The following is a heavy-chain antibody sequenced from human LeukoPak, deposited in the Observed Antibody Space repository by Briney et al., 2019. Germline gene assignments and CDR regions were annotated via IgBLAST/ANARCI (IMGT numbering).Heavy chain of an antibody. D-gene: IGHD3-10*01. CDR2: IWADGSNK. CDR1: GFTFSYYA. V-gene: IGHV3-33*01. J-gene: IGHJ4*02. CDR3: ARELFGSGSCPDG. Sequence: GGSLRLSCAASGFTFSYYAIHWVRQAPGEGLEWVTLIWADGSNKYYADSVKGRITISGDNSKNTVYLQMNSLRAEDTAVYYCARELFGSGSCPDGWGQGTLVTVSS.